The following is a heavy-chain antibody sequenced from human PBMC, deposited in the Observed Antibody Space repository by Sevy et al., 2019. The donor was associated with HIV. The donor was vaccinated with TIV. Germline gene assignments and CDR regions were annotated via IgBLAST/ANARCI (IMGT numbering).Heavy chain of an antibody. CDR1: GFTFSDYY. V-gene: IGHV3-11*01. J-gene: IGHJ6*02. Sequence: GGSLRLSCAASGFTFSDYYMSWIRQAPGKGLEWVSYISSSGSTIYYADSVKGRFTISRDNAKNSLYLQMNSLRAEDTAVYYCARGQDSGSYNPEGSGRYYGMDVWGQGTTVTVSS. CDR3: ARGQDSGSYNPEGSGRYYGMDV. D-gene: IGHD1-26*01. CDR2: ISSSGSTI.